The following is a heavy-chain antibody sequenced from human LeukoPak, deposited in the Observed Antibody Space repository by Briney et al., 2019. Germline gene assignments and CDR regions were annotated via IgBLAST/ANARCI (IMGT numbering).Heavy chain of an antibody. D-gene: IGHD6-19*01. V-gene: IGHV3-48*03. J-gene: IGHJ4*02. CDR3: ARDSGSSGWGHYFDY. CDR2: ISSSGSTI. Sequence: QPGESLRLSCAASGFTFSSYEMNWVRQAPGKGLEWVSYISSSGSTIYYADSVKGRFTISRDNAKNSLYLQMNSLRAEDTAVYYCARDSGSSGWGHYFDYWGQGTLVTVSS. CDR1: GFTFSSYE.